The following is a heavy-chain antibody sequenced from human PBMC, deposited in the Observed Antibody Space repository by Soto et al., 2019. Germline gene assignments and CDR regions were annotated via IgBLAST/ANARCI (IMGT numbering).Heavy chain of an antibody. CDR2: IVPMFGKA. Sequence: QIQLLQSGAELKKPGSSVKVSCKASGGTFSRYALNWVRQAPGQGPEWMGGIVPMFGKANYAQKFQGRVTITADESTSTAYMELSSLRSEDTAMYYCARGLDYDSSAFYFFFWGQGTLVTVSS. J-gene: IGHJ4*02. CDR1: GGTFSRYA. CDR3: ARGLDYDSSAFYFFF. D-gene: IGHD3-22*01. V-gene: IGHV1-69*01.